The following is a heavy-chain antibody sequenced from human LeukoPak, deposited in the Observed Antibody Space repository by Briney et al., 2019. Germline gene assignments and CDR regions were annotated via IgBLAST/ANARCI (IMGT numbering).Heavy chain of an antibody. CDR2: IIPIFGTA. J-gene: IGHJ5*02. Sequence: SVKVSCKASGGTFSSYAISWVRQAPGQGLEWMGRIIPIFGTANYPQKFQGRVTITTDESTSTAYMELSSLRSEDTAVYYCARVQYNWNDAWFDPWGQGTLVTVSS. CDR3: ARVQYNWNDAWFDP. D-gene: IGHD1-20*01. V-gene: IGHV1-69*05. CDR1: GGTFSSYA.